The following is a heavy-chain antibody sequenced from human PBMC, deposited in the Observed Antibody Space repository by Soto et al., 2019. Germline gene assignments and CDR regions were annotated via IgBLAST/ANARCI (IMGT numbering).Heavy chain of an antibody. CDR1: GGSFSGYY. CDR2: INHSGST. D-gene: IGHD4-17*01. Sequence: SETLSLTCAVYGGSFSGYYWSWIRQPPGKGLEWIGEINHSGSTNYNPSLKSRVTISVDTSKNQFSLKLSSVTAADTAVYYCARVVRATVTTVWYFDLWGRGTLVTVSS. CDR3: ARVVRATVTTVWYFDL. J-gene: IGHJ2*01. V-gene: IGHV4-34*01.